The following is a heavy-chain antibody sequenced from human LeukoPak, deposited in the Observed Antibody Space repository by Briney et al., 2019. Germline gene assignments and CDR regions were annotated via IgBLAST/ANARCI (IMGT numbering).Heavy chain of an antibody. CDR3: AGSSGWYCDY. D-gene: IGHD6-19*01. CDR2: INPSGGST. Sequence: ASVKVSRKASGYTFTTYYMHWVRQAPGQGLEWVGIINPSGGSTTYAQKFQGRVTMTRDTSTSTVYMELSSLRSEDTAVYYCAGSSGWYCDYWGQGTLVTVSS. CDR1: GYTFTTYY. V-gene: IGHV1-46*01. J-gene: IGHJ4*02.